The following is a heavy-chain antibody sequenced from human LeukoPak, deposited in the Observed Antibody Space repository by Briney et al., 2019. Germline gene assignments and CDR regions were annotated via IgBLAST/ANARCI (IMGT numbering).Heavy chain of an antibody. Sequence: SETLSLTCTVSGGSISRYYWSWIRKPAGKGLEWIGRIYTGGTTYNPSLKSRVTMSVDTSKNQFSLKLSSVTAADTAVYYCARSPGAHSDYWGQGTLVTVSS. CDR3: ARSPGAHSDY. J-gene: IGHJ4*02. CDR1: GGSISRYY. V-gene: IGHV4-4*07. CDR2: IYTGGT.